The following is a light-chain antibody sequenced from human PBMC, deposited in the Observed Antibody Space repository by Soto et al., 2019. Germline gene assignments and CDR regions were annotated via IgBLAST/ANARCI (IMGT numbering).Light chain of an antibody. CDR3: QQYGNPRIT. V-gene: IGKV3-20*01. CDR2: GAS. Sequence: EIVMTQSPASLSVSPGESVTLSCRASQSVRNNYLAWYQQKPGQAPRLLISGASSRAAGIPDRFSGSGSETDFTLTISRLEPEDFALYFCQQYGNPRITFGQGTRLEIK. J-gene: IGKJ5*01. CDR1: QSVRNNY.